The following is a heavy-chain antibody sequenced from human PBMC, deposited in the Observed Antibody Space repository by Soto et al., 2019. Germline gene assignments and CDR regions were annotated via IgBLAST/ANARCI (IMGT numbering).Heavy chain of an antibody. Sequence: QVQLQESGPGLVKPSETLSLTCTVSGGSISNYYWSWIRQPAGKGLEWIGRIYTNGHADYNPSLKIRVTISIDTSKNQFSLKVTAMTAADTAMYYCARERREEIHDGYDIDYWGQGTLVTVSS. CDR1: GGSISNYY. CDR2: IYTNGHA. J-gene: IGHJ4*02. D-gene: IGHD5-12*01. V-gene: IGHV4-4*07. CDR3: ARERREEIHDGYDIDY.